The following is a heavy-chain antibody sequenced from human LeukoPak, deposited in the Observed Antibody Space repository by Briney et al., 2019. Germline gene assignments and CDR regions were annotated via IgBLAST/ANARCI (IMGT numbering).Heavy chain of an antibody. V-gene: IGHV3-23*01. CDR1: GFTFSNAW. Sequence: GGSLRLSCAASGFTFSNAWMSWVRQAPGKGLEWVSTISGSGSGGSTYYADSVKGRFTISRDNSKDTLYLQMNSLRAEDTAVYYCAKLLAVTNSYYFNYWGQGTLVTVSS. D-gene: IGHD6-19*01. CDR3: AKLLAVTNSYYFNY. J-gene: IGHJ4*02. CDR2: ISGSGSGGST.